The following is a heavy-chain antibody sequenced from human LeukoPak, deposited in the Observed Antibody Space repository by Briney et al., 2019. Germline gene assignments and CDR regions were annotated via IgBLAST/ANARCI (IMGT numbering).Heavy chain of an antibody. CDR3: AKDTFSGWYYFDY. CDR1: GFTFSSYS. Sequence: GGSLRLSCAASGFTFSSYSMTWVRQAPGKGLEWVSSISSSSSYIYYADSVKGRFTISRDNSKNTLYLQMNSLRAEDTAVYYCAKDTFSGWYYFDYWGQGTLVTVSS. D-gene: IGHD6-19*01. V-gene: IGHV3-21*01. CDR2: ISSSSSYI. J-gene: IGHJ4*02.